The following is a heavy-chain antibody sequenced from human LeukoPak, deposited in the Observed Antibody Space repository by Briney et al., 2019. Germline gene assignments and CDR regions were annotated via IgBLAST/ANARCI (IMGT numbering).Heavy chain of an antibody. J-gene: IGHJ4*02. CDR2: VHWNGGSA. Sequence: GGSLRLPCAASGFTFDAYGMTWVRQAPGKGLEWVSRVHWNGGSASYADSVKGRFTISRDNAKNSLYLQMKSLRAEDTALYYCAREDAITGTTLDYWGQGTLVTVSS. CDR1: GFTFDAYG. D-gene: IGHD1-14*01. V-gene: IGHV3-20*04. CDR3: AREDAITGTTLDY.